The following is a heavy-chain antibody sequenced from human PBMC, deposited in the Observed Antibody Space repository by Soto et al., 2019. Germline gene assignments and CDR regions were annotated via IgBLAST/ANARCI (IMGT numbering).Heavy chain of an antibody. CDR2: ILPADSYT. CDR3: ATLAGTGSYRDLYFDN. V-gene: IGHV5-51*01. Sequence: GESLKISCKGSGYNFASHWIGWVRQMPGKGLEWMGIILPADSYTTYSPSFQGQVTVSADQSISTVYLQWSSLKATDTAMYYCATLAGTGSYRDLYFDNWGQGTPVTVSS. CDR1: GYNFASHW. D-gene: IGHD1-26*01. J-gene: IGHJ4*02.